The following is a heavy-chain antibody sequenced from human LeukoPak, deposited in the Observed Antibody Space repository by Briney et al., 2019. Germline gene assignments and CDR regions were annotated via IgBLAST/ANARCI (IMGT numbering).Heavy chain of an antibody. CDR3: AHAYYYDSSGNLFDD. J-gene: IGHJ4*02. CDR1: GFSLSTSGVG. V-gene: IGHV2-5*01. Sequence: SGPTLVHPPPPLTLTCTFSGFSLSTSGVGVGWIRQPPVKALEWLALIYWNDDKRYSPSLKSRLTITKDTSKNQVVLTMTNMDPVDTATYYCAHAYYYDSSGNLFDDWGQGTLVTVAS. D-gene: IGHD3-22*01. CDR2: IYWNDDK.